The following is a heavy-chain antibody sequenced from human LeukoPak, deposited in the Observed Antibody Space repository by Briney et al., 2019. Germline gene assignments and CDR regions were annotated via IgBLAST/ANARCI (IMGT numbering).Heavy chain of an antibody. CDR1: GFTFSSYS. CDR2: ISSSSSYI. V-gene: IGHV3-21*01. CDR3: ARGRDYYDSSGYYLFDY. J-gene: IGHJ4*02. Sequence: PGGSLRLSCAASGFTFSSYSMNWVRQAPGKGLEWVSSISSSSSYIYYAGSVKGRFTISRDNAKNSLYLQMNSLRAEDTAAYYCARGRDYYDSSGYYLFDYWGQGTLVTVSS. D-gene: IGHD3-22*01.